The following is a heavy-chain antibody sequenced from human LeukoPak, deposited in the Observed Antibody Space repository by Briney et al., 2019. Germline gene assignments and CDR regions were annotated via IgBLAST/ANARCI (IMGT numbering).Heavy chain of an antibody. CDR3: ARGVFSLRYFDL. J-gene: IGHJ2*01. V-gene: IGHV4-34*01. CDR1: GRSFSGYY. CDR2: INHSGST. D-gene: IGHD3-9*01. Sequence: SETLSLTCAVYGRSFSGYYWSWIRQPPGKGLEWIGEINHSGSTNYNPSLKSRVTISVDTSKNQFSLKLSSVTAADTAVYYCARGVFSLRYFDLWGRGTLVIVSS.